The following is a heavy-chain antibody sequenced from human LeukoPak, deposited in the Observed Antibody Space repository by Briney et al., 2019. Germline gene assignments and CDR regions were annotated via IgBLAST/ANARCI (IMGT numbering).Heavy chain of an antibody. Sequence: QTLSLTCAISGDSVSSNSAAWNWIRQSPSRGLEWLGSTYCRCKWYNDYAVSVKSRITSNPDTSKPQFSPQLNSVTPEDTAVYYCARDRPGIAVAGGPGYFDYWGQGTLVTVSS. J-gene: IGHJ4*02. CDR2: TYCRCKWYN. CDR1: GDSVSSNSAA. V-gene: IGHV6-1*01. CDR3: ARDRPGIAVAGGPGYFDY. D-gene: IGHD6-19*01.